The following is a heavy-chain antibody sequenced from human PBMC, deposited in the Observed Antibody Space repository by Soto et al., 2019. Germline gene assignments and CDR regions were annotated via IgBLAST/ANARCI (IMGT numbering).Heavy chain of an antibody. CDR2: MYSSGSS. V-gene: IGHV4-59*01. J-gene: IGHJ4*02. CDR1: GVSITSYK. Sequence: QVQLQESGPGLVKPSETLSLTCTVSGVSITSYKWTWIRQSPGKGLEWIAYMYSSGSSSYNPSLKSRATISMDTFRNQYSLQLNSATAAETAVYYCAREWSAFDYWGQGILVTVSS. CDR3: AREWSAFDY. D-gene: IGHD2-15*01.